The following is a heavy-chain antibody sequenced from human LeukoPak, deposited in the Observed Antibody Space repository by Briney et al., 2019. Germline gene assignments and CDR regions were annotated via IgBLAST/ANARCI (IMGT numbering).Heavy chain of an antibody. D-gene: IGHD3-3*01. CDR1: GFTFSSYW. V-gene: IGHV3-7*01. CDR3: ARDRYTDFWSGYYTNYFDY. J-gene: IGHJ4*02. Sequence: GGSLRLSCAASGFTFSSYWMTWVRQAPGKGLEGVANIKQDGSEKYYVDSVKGRFTISRDNAKNSLYLQMNSLRAEDTAVYYCARDRYTDFWSGYYTNYFDYWGQGTLVTVSS. CDR2: IKQDGSEK.